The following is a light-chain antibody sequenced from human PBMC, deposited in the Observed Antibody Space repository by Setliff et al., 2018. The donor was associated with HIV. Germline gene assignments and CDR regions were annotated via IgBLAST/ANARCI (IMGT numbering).Light chain of an antibody. CDR3: SSYAGISTFVL. V-gene: IGLV2-23*03. CDR2: EGS. CDR1: SSDVGSYNL. Sequence: QSVLTQPASVSGSPGQSITISCTGTSSDVGSYNLVSWYQQHPGKAPKLMIYEGSKRPSGVSNRFSGSKSGHTASLTISGLQAEDEADYYCSSYAGISTFVLLGGGTKVTVL. J-gene: IGLJ2*01.